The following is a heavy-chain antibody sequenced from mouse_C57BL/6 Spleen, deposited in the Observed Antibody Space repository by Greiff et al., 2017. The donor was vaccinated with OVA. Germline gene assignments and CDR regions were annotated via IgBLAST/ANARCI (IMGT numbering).Heavy chain of an antibody. CDR2: IDPETGGT. CDR3: TRKVTTDGHYFDY. CDR1: GYTFTDYE. D-gene: IGHD2-2*01. Sequence: QVQLKQSGAELVRPGASVTLSCKASGYTFTDYEMHWVKQTPVHGLEWIGAIDPETGGTDYNQKFKGKAIMTADKSSSTAYMELRSLTSEDSAVYYGTRKVTTDGHYFDYWGQGTTLTVSS. J-gene: IGHJ2*01. V-gene: IGHV1-15*01.